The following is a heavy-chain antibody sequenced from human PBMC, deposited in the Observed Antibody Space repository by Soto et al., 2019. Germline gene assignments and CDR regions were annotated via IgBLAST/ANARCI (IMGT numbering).Heavy chain of an antibody. CDR2: INPNSGGT. CDR1: GYTFTDYY. CDR3: ARDQSPSSGWPGMDV. Sequence: ASVKVSCKASGYTFTDYYMHWVRQAPGQGLEWMGWINPNSGGTNYAQKFQGRVTMTRDTSISTAYMELNRLRSDDTAVYYCARDQSPSSGWPGMDVWRHGTTVTVSS. V-gene: IGHV1-2*02. D-gene: IGHD6-19*01. J-gene: IGHJ6*02.